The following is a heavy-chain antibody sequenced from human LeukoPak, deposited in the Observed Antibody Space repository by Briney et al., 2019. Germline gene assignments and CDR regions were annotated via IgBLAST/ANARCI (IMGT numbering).Heavy chain of an antibody. D-gene: IGHD3-22*01. V-gene: IGHV1-8*02. Sequence: ASVKVSCEASGGTFSSYAINWVRQATGQGLEWMGWMNPNSGNTGYAQKFQGRVTMTRNTSISTAYMELSSLRSEDTAVYYCARRITMIVVVGRTDWFDPWGQGTLVTVSS. CDR1: GGTFSSYA. CDR3: ARRITMIVVVGRTDWFDP. CDR2: MNPNSGNT. J-gene: IGHJ5*02.